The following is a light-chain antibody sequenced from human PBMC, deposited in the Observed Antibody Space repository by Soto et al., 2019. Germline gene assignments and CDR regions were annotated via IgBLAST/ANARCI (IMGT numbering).Light chain of an antibody. CDR3: SSYTRSSTLVV. Sequence: QSVLTQPASVSGSPGQSITISCTGTSSDIGYYNYVSWYQQDPGKAPKLMIYEVSNRPSGVSNRFSGSKSGNTASLTISGLQAEDEADYYCSSYTRSSTLVVFGGGTQLTVL. J-gene: IGLJ3*02. V-gene: IGLV2-14*01. CDR2: EVS. CDR1: SSDIGYYNY.